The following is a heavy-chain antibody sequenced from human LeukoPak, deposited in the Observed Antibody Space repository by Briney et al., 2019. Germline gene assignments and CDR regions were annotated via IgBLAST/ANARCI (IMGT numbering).Heavy chain of an antibody. CDR2: ISWNSGTI. V-gene: IGHV3-9*01. J-gene: IGHJ4*02. D-gene: IGHD3-10*01. Sequence: GGSLRLSCAASGFTFDDYAMHWARQVPVKGPEGVSGISWNSGTIEYADSVKGRFTISRDNGKNSLYLQMNSLRTEDTALYYCAKDRDPDGLGSYFVPDYWGQGTLVTVSS. CDR1: GFTFDDYA. CDR3: AKDRDPDGLGSYFVPDY.